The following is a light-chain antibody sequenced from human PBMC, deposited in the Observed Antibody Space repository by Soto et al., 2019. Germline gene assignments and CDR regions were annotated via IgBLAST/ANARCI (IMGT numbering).Light chain of an antibody. CDR3: QQFISYPRT. Sequence: AIQLTQSPSSLSASVGDRVTITCRASQGISSALAWYQQKPGKAPKLLIFDASTLESGVPSRFSGSGSGTDFTLTISSLQPEDFATYYCQQFISYPRTFGQGTSLDIK. J-gene: IGKJ2*01. CDR2: DAS. V-gene: IGKV1-13*02. CDR1: QGISSA.